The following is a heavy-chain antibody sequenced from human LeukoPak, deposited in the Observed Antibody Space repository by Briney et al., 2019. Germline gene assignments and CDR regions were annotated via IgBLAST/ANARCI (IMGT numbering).Heavy chain of an antibody. V-gene: IGHV1-46*01. CDR2: INPSGGST. Sequence: ASVKVSCKASGYTFTSYYMHWVRQAPGQGLEWMGIINPSGGSTSYAQKFQGRVTMTRDMSTSTVYMELSSLRSEDTAVYYCARALGSSGWSPNFDYWGQGTLVTVSS. J-gene: IGHJ4*02. CDR3: ARALGSSGWSPNFDY. D-gene: IGHD6-19*01. CDR1: GYTFTSYY.